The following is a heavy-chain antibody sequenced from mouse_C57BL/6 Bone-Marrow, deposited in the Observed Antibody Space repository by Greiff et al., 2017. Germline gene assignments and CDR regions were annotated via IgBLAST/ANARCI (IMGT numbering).Heavy chain of an antibody. J-gene: IGHJ4*01. Sequence: EVKVVESGGGLVKPGGSLKLSCAASGFTFSSYAMSWVRQTPEKRLEWVATISDGGSYTYYPDNVKGRFTISRDNAKNNLYLQMSHLKSEDTAMYYCARKDYYGSSYAMDYGGQGTSVTVSS. CDR3: ARKDYYGSSYAMDY. D-gene: IGHD1-1*01. V-gene: IGHV5-4*03. CDR2: ISDGGSYT. CDR1: GFTFSSYA.